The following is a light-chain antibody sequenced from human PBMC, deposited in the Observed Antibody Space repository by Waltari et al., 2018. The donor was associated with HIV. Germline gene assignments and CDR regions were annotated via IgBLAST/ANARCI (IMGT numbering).Light chain of an antibody. V-gene: IGKV1-8*01. CDR3: QQYNSYPLT. CDR2: AAS. J-gene: IGKJ4*01. CDR1: QDISNS. Sequence: AIRMTQSPSSFSPSTGDRVTITCRASQDISNSLAWYQQKPGKAPELLIYAASTLQSGVPPRFSGSGSGTDFTLTISCLQSEDFATYYCQQYNSYPLTFGGGTEVEVK.